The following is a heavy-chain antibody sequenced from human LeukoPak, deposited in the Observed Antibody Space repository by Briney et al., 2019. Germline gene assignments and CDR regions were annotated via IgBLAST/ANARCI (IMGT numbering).Heavy chain of an antibody. Sequence: PGGSLRISCAPSGFTFSTYSMNWVRQAPGKGLEWASGIDSGSNNIHYADSVKGRFTISRDDAKNSLYLQMDSLRAEDTAVYYCARGYYGSGSYYFDYWGQGTLVTVSS. CDR1: GFTFSTYS. J-gene: IGHJ4*02. CDR3: ARGYYGSGSYYFDY. CDR2: IDSGSNNI. V-gene: IGHV3-48*01. D-gene: IGHD3-10*01.